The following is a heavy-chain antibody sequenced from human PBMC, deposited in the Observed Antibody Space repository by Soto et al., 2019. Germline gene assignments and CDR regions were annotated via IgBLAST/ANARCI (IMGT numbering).Heavy chain of an antibody. J-gene: IGHJ6*02. Sequence: QVQLVQSGAEVKKPGSSVKVSCKASGGTFSSYAISWVRQAPGQGLEWMGGIIPIFGTANYAQKFQGRVTITADESTSTAYMELSSLRYEDTAVYYCARDQLSVVVVAAPYYGMDVWGQGTTVTVSS. V-gene: IGHV1-69*01. CDR2: IIPIFGTA. D-gene: IGHD2-15*01. CDR1: GGTFSSYA. CDR3: ARDQLSVVVVAAPYYGMDV.